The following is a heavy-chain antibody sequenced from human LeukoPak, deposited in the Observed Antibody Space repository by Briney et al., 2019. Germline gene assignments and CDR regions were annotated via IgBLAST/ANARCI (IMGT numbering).Heavy chain of an antibody. J-gene: IGHJ5*02. CDR2: INTNTGNP. V-gene: IGHV7-4-1*02. CDR3: ARGEDTATTYNWFDP. Sequence: ASVKVSCKASGYIFTSYAMHWVRQAPGQRLEWMGWINTNTGNPTYAQGFTGRFVFSLDTSVSTAYLQISSLKAEDTAVYYCARGEDTATTYNWFDPWGQGTLVTVSS. CDR1: GYIFTSYA. D-gene: IGHD5-18*01.